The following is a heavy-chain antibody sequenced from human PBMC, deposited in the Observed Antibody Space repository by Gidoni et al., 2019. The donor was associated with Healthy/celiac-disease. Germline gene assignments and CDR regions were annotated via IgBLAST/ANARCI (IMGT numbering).Heavy chain of an antibody. CDR2: IYYSGST. CDR1: GGSISSSSYY. Sequence: QLQLQESGPGLVKPSETLSLTCTVSGGSISSSSYYWGWIRQPPGKGLEWIGSIYYSGSTYYNPSLKSRVTISVDTSKNQFSLKLSSVTAADTAVYYCARQYELSSTPFDYWGQGTLVTVSS. D-gene: IGHD3-16*02. J-gene: IGHJ4*02. CDR3: ARQYELSSTPFDY. V-gene: IGHV4-39*01.